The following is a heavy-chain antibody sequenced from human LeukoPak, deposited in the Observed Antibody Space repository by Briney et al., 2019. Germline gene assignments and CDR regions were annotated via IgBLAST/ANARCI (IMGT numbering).Heavy chain of an antibody. V-gene: IGHV4-34*01. D-gene: IGHD3-22*01. CDR3: ARGGYYYDSSGYKR. Sequence: SETLSLTCAVYGGSFSGYYWSWIRQPPGKGLGWIGKINHSGSTNYNPSLKSRVTISVDTSKNQFSLKLSSVTAADTAVYYCARGGYYYDSSGYKRWGQGTLVTVSS. CDR2: INHSGST. J-gene: IGHJ4*02. CDR1: GGSFSGYY.